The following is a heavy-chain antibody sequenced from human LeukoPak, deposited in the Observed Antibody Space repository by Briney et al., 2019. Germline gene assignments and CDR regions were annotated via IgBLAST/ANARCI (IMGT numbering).Heavy chain of an antibody. CDR3: ASLPGVTTRDFDY. D-gene: IGHD3-10*01. CDR1: GFTFSSYA. J-gene: IGHJ4*02. Sequence: PGGSLRLSCAASGFTFSSYAMSWVRQAPGKGLEWVSAISGSGGSTYYADSVKGRFTIPRDNSKNTLYLQMNSLRAEATAVYYCASLPGVTTRDFDYWGQGTLVTVSS. V-gene: IGHV3-23*01. CDR2: ISGSGGST.